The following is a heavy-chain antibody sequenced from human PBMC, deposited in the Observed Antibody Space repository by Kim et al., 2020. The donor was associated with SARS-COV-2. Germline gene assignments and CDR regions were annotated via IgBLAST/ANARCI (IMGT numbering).Heavy chain of an antibody. D-gene: IGHD1-26*01. CDR1: GFTFSSYG. Sequence: GGSLRLSCAASGFTFSSYGMHWVRQAPGKGLEWVAVISYDGSNKYYADSVKGRFTISRDNSKNTLYLQMNSLRAEDTAVYYCAKDKSLLTFFYWGQGTLVTVSS. CDR3: AKDKSLLTFFY. J-gene: IGHJ4*02. CDR2: ISYDGSNK. V-gene: IGHV3-30*18.